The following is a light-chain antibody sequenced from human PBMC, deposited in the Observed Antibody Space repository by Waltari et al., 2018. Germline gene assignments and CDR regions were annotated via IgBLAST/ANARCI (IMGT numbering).Light chain of an antibody. CDR1: QSIASY. Sequence: DIQMTQSPSSLSASIRDRVTVTCRASQSIASYLHWYQQKPGRAPKLLIYAASSLQSGVPSRFSGSGSGTDFTLTISSLQPEDFATYYCQQSFETPPTFGQGTRVEVK. J-gene: IGKJ1*01. CDR2: AAS. CDR3: QQSFETPPT. V-gene: IGKV1-39*01.